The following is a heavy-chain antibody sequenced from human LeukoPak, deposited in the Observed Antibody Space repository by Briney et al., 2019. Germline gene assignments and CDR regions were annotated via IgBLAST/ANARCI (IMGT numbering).Heavy chain of an antibody. J-gene: IGHJ4*02. Sequence: GASLKISCKGSGSRFTSYWIGWARQMPGKGLEWMGIIYPGASDPRYSPSFQAQVTISADKSISTAHLQWSSLKASDTAMYYCALLRGYSSGWGQGTLDTVSS. CDR3: ALLRGYSSG. V-gene: IGHV5-51*01. CDR2: IYPGASDP. D-gene: IGHD6-19*01. CDR1: GSRFTSYW.